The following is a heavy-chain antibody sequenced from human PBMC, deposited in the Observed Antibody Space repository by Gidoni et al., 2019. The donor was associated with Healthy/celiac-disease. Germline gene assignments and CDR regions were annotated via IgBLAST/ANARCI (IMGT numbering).Heavy chain of an antibody. Sequence: QVQLQESGPGLVKPSETLSLTCTVSGGSISSYYWSWIRQPPGKGLEWIGYIYYSGSTNYNPSLKSRVTISVDTSKNQFSLKLSSVTAADTAVYYCASSGSGYDLGDYGDYPSFDYWGQGTLVTVSS. D-gene: IGHD4-17*01. CDR3: ASSGSGYDLGDYGDYPSFDY. J-gene: IGHJ4*02. CDR1: GGSISSYY. V-gene: IGHV4-59*01. CDR2: IYYSGST.